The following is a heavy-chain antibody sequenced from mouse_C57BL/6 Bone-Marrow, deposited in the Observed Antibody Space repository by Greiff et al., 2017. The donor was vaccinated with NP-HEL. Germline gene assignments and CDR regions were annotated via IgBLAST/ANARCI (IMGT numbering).Heavy chain of an antibody. V-gene: IGHV1-85*01. Sequence: VQLQQSGPELVKPGASVKLSCKASGYTFTSYDINWVKQRPGQGLEWIGWIYPRDGSTKYNEKFKRKATLTVDTSSSTAYMQLSSLTSEDSAVYYCARSAYYSNYEGGYWGQGTTLTVSS. CDR3: ARSAYYSNYEGGY. D-gene: IGHD2-5*01. J-gene: IGHJ2*01. CDR2: IYPRDGST. CDR1: GYTFTSYD.